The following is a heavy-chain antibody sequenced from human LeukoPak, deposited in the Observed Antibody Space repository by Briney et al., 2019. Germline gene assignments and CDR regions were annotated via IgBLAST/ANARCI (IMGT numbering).Heavy chain of an antibody. CDR3: ARESTFRLLRNVSDI. CDR1: GYTFTIFH. V-gene: IGHV1-46*01. Sequence: GASVKVSCKASGYTFTIFHIHWVRQAPGQGLEWMGMINPSDGSTIYAQKFQGRVTMTSDTSTSTVAMDLSSLRSDDTAVYYCARESTFRLLRNVSDIWGQGTMVTVSS. CDR2: INPSDGST. D-gene: IGHD5-12*01. J-gene: IGHJ3*02.